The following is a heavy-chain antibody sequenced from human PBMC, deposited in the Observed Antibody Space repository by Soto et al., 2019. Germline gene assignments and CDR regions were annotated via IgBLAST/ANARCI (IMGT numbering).Heavy chain of an antibody. CDR1: GDSVSSNSAA. CDR2: TYYRSKWYN. J-gene: IGHJ6*02. Sequence: SQTLSLTCAISGDSVSSNSAAWNWIRQSPSRGLEWLGRTYYRSKWYNDYAVSVKSRITINPDTSKNQFSLQLNSVTPEDTAVYYCGRDQEGSSSWYVYYGRDVWGQGTTVTVS. D-gene: IGHD6-13*01. V-gene: IGHV6-1*01. CDR3: GRDQEGSSSWYVYYGRDV.